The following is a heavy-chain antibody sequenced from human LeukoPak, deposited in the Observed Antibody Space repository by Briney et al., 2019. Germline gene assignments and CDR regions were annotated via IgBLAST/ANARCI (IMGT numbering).Heavy chain of an antibody. J-gene: IGHJ6*02. V-gene: IGHV3-48*04. D-gene: IGHD1-26*01. CDR2: ISSSSTTI. Sequence: GGSLRLSCAASGFTFITYSMNWVRQAPGKGLEWVSYISSSSTTIYYADSVRGRFTISRDNAKNTLYLQMNSLRAEDTAVYYCARDQGPSGSYYSYYYGMDVWGQGTTVTVSS. CDR1: GFTFITYS. CDR3: ARDQGPSGSYYSYYYGMDV.